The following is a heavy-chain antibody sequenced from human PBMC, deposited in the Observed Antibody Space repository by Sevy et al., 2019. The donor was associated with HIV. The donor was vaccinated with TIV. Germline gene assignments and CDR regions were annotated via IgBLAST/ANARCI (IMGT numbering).Heavy chain of an antibody. J-gene: IGHJ4*02. V-gene: IGHV3-43*01. CDR2: ISWDAKKT. CDR3: AKDIPGYSGFDH. D-gene: IGHD3-10*01. CDR1: GFTFDDYT. Sequence: GGSLRLSCAASGFTFDDYTMHWVRQVPGKGLEWVSLISWDAKKTDYADSVEGRFTVSRDNRKNSLYLQMNSLRSEDTALYFCAKDIPGYSGFDHWGQGTLVTVPS.